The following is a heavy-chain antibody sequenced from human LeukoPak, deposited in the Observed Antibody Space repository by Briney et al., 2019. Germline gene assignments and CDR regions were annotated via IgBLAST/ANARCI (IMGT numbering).Heavy chain of an antibody. CDR3: AASQNYGDCQDY. V-gene: IGHV1-58*02. CDR2: IVVGSGNT. D-gene: IGHD4-17*01. Sequence: GASVKVSCKASGFTFTSSAMQWVRQARGQRLEWIGWIVVGSGNTNYAQKFQERVTITRDTSTSTAYMELSSLRSEDTAVYYCAASQNYGDCQDYWGQGTLVTVSS. J-gene: IGHJ4*02. CDR1: GFTFTSSA.